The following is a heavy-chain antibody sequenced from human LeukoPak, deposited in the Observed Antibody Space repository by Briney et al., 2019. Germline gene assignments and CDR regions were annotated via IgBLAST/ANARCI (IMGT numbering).Heavy chain of an antibody. D-gene: IGHD6-19*01. CDR1: GVTFRSYG. J-gene: IGHJ4*02. CDR2: VRHDGSSE. V-gene: IGHV3-33*01. Sequence: PGMSLRLSCAASGVTFRSYGMHWVRQAPGKGLEWVGIVRHDGSSEYYADPVKGRFTISRDTSKNTLYLQMNSLRVDDTAVYYCARGAAPTGWPDPAFDTWGQGTLVAVSS. CDR3: ARGAAPTGWPDPAFDT.